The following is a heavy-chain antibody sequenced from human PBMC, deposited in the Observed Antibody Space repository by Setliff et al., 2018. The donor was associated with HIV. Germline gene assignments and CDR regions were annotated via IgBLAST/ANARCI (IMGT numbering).Heavy chain of an antibody. CDR1: GGSISSGGSY. Sequence: PSETLSLTCTVSGGSISSGGSYWSWIRQHPGKGLEWIGYINYSGSTYYNPSLKSRVTISVDTSKNQFSLNLSSVTAADTAVYYCARHGAFYYYYYMDVWGKGTTVTVS. V-gene: IGHV4-31*03. J-gene: IGHJ6*03. CDR3: ARHGAFYYYYYMDV. CDR2: INYSGST.